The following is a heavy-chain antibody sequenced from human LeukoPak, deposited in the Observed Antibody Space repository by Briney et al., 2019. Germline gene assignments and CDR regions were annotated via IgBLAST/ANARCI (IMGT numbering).Heavy chain of an antibody. V-gene: IGHV3-48*03. Sequence: GGSLTLSCAASGFDLSTYEMNWARQAPGKGLEWIADITISGHTKNYADSVKGRLTISRDNARTSLYLQMNSLRVEETGVYYCARGDPHADLWGQGTLVTVSS. CDR2: ITISGHTK. CDR3: ARGDPHADL. CDR1: GFDLSTYE. J-gene: IGHJ5*02.